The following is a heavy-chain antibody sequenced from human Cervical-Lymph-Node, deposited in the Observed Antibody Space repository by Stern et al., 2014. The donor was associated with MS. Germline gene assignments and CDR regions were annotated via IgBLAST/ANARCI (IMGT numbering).Heavy chain of an antibody. J-gene: IGHJ6*02. Sequence: VQLVESGAEVKKVGSSVKVSCKASGDTLSTHTINWVRQAPGQGLEWKGGIIPVFDAPHYAQKFQGRVSIISDEITNTAHMELSSLRSEDTAFYYCASGAHGMDVWGQGTAVTVSS. CDR2: IIPVFDAP. CDR1: GDTLSTHT. V-gene: IGHV1-69*01. CDR3: ASGAHGMDV. D-gene: IGHD3-10*01.